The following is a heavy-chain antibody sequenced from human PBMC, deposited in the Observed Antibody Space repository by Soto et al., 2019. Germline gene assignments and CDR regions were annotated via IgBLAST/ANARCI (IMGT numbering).Heavy chain of an antibody. CDR3: ARDLAVVVAAYGMDV. J-gene: IGHJ6*02. CDR2: ISAYNGNT. CDR1: GYTFTSYG. D-gene: IGHD2-15*01. Sequence: QVQLVQSGAEVKKPGASVKVSCKASGYTFTSYGISWVRQAPGQGLEWMGWISAYNGNTNYAQKLQGRGTLTTDTSTSTAYMELRSLRSDDTAVYYCARDLAVVVAAYGMDVWGQGTTVTVSS. V-gene: IGHV1-18*01.